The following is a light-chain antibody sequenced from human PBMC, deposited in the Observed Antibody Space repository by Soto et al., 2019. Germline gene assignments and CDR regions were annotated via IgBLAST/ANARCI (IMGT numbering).Light chain of an antibody. CDR2: EGS. V-gene: IGLV2-23*01. J-gene: IGLJ2*01. CDR1: SSDVGSYNL. Sequence: QSALTQPASVSGSPGQSITIACTGTSSDVGSYNLVSWYQPHPGKAHKLMIYEGSKRPSGVSDRFSGSKSGNTASLTNSGLQAEDEADYYCCSYAGSSTRVVFGGGTKLTVL. CDR3: CSYAGSSTRVV.